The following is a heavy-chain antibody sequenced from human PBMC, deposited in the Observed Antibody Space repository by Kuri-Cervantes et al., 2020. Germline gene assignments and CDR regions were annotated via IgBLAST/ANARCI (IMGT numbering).Heavy chain of an antibody. Sequence: GGSLRLSCAASGFTFSSYGMHWVRQAPGKGLEWVAVIWYDGSNKYYADSVKGRFTISRDNSKNTLYLQMNSLRAEDTAVYHCARGYSSSWYEGLWFVYWGQGTLVTVSS. D-gene: IGHD6-13*01. CDR1: GFTFSSYG. CDR3: ARGYSSSWYEGLWFVY. J-gene: IGHJ4*02. CDR2: IWYDGSNK. V-gene: IGHV3-33*01.